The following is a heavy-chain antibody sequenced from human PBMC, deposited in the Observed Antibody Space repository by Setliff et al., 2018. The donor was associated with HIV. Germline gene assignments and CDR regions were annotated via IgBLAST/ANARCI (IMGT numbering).Heavy chain of an antibody. V-gene: IGHV3-23*01. J-gene: IGHJ4*02. CDR2: ISGGGGGT. D-gene: IGHD5-12*01. CDR1: GVSFNNYA. CDR3: TRGIYTGYDHFDY. Sequence: GGSLRLSCAASGVSFNNYAMSWVRQAPGKGLEWVSAISGGGGGTNYADSVRGRFTISRDNSNNTLYLHMNNLRADDTAVYYCTRGIYTGYDHFDYWGQGTPVTVSS.